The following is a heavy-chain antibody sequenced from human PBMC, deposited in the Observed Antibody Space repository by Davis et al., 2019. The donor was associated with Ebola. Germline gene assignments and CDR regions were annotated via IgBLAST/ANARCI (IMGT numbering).Heavy chain of an antibody. D-gene: IGHD6-19*01. Sequence: GESLKISCLASGFTFSRYGMHWVRQAPGKGPEYVSSVNTNGQTTYYADSVKGRFTISRDNSKNTLFLQMSSLRTEDTAVYFCVKGLGLAVPGADYWGQGTLVTASS. CDR1: GFTFSRYG. J-gene: IGHJ4*02. V-gene: IGHV3-64D*06. CDR2: VNTNGQTT. CDR3: VKGLGLAVPGADY.